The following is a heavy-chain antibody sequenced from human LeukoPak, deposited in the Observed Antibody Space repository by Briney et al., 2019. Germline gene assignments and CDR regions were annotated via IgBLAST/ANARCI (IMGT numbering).Heavy chain of an antibody. V-gene: IGHV3-73*01. CDR1: GVTFSGSA. D-gene: IGHD1-1*01. CDR3: TRHERDWNDLFGANAFDI. CDR2: IRSKANSYAT. J-gene: IGHJ3*02. Sequence: GGSLRLSCAASGVTFSGSAMHWVRQASGKGLEWVGRIRSKANSYATAYAASVKGRFTISRDDSKNTAYLQMNSLKTEDTAVYYCTRHERDWNDLFGANAFDIWGQGTMVTVSS.